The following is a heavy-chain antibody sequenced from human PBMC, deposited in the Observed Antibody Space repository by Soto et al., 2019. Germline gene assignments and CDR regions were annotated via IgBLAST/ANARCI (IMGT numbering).Heavy chain of an antibody. J-gene: IGHJ4*02. CDR2: ISYSGIT. CDR1: GVSISSVGYY. CDR3: ARDRDADQPLLY. V-gene: IGHV4-31*03. D-gene: IGHD2-2*01. Sequence: SETLSLTCTVSGVSISSVGYYWNWIRQHPGKDLEWVGYISYSGITHHNPSLKSRLFISVDTSKNQFSLKLSSVTAADTAVYYCARDRDADQPLLYWGQGTLVTVSS.